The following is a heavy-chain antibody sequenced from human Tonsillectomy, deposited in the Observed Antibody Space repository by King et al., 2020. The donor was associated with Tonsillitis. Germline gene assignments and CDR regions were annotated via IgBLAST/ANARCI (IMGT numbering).Heavy chain of an antibody. CDR1: GGSISSYH. Sequence: QLQESGPGLVKPSETLSLTCTVSGGSISSYHWSWIRQPPGKGLEWIGYIYYSGSTNYNPSFKSRVTMSVDTSKNQFSLKLTSVTAADTAVYYCARGETYGDILFDCWGQGTLVTVSS. D-gene: IGHD4-17*01. J-gene: IGHJ4*02. V-gene: IGHV4-59*08. CDR3: ARGETYGDILFDC. CDR2: IYYSGST.